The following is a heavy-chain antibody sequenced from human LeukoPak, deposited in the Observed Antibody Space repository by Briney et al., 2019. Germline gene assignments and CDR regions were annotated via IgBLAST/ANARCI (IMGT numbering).Heavy chain of an antibody. CDR2: IYTSGST. Sequence: PSETLSLTCTVSGGSISSYYWSWIRQPAGKGLEWIGRIYTSGSTNYNPSLKSRVTMSVDTSKNQFSLKLSSVTAADTAVYYCAKDCSGGIDDAFDIWGQGTMVTVSS. J-gene: IGHJ3*02. V-gene: IGHV4-4*07. D-gene: IGHD2-15*01. CDR3: AKDCSGGIDDAFDI. CDR1: GGSISSYY.